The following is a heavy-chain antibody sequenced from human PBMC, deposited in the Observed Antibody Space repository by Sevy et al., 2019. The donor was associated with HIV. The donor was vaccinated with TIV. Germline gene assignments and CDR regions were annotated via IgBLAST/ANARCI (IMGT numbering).Heavy chain of an antibody. CDR1: GFTFSSYA. D-gene: IGHD3-22*01. CDR2: ISYDGSNK. J-gene: IGHJ3*02. V-gene: IGHV3-30*04. Sequence: GGSLRLSCAASGFTFSSYAMHWVRQAPGKGLEWVAVISYDGSNKYYADSVKGRFTISRDNSKNTLYLQMNSLRAEDTAVYYCARDPDYDSSGYYRDDAFDIWGQWTMVTVSS. CDR3: ARDPDYDSSGYYRDDAFDI.